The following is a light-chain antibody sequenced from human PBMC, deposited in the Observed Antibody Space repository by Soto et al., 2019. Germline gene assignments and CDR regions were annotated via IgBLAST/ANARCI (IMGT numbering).Light chain of an antibody. CDR1: QSLLHFDGHNY. Sequence: IVMTQSPLSLAVTPGEPASISCRSSQSLLHFDGHNYLDWYLQQPGQSPQLLIYRGSNRASGVPDRFSGSGSGTDYTLKIISVEAGDVGVDYCWQALQTPYTFGQGPKLEIK. CDR3: WQALQTPYT. CDR2: RGS. J-gene: IGKJ2*01. V-gene: IGKV2-28*01.